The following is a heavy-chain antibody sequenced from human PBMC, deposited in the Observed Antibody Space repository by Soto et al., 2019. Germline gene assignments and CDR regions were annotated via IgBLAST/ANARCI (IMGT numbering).Heavy chain of an antibody. D-gene: IGHD5-18*01. J-gene: IGHJ5*02. CDR3: ARGAQLWFNWFDP. Sequence: SETLSLTCTVSGGSISSYYWSWIRQPPGKGLEWIGYIYYSGSTNYNPSLKSRVTISVDTSKNQFSLKLSSVTAADTAVYYCARGAQLWFNWFDPWGQGTLVTVSS. CDR1: GGSISSYY. V-gene: IGHV4-59*01. CDR2: IYYSGST.